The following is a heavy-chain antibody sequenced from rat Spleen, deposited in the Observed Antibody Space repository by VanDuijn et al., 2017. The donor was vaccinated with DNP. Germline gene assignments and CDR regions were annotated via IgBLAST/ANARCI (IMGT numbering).Heavy chain of an antibody. CDR2: ISPSGGST. J-gene: IGHJ3*01. D-gene: IGHD1-4*01. CDR3: ATDGINYPGAC. Sequence: EVQLVESGGGLVQPGRSLKLSCAASGFTFSDYNMAWVRQAPTKGLEWVASISPSGGSTYYRDSVKGRFTISRDNAKSTLYLQLDSLRSEDTATYYCATDGINYPGACWGQGTLVTVSS. V-gene: IGHV5-19*01. CDR1: GFTFSDYN.